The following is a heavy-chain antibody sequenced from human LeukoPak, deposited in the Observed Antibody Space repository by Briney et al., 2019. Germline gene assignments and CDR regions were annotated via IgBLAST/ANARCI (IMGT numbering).Heavy chain of an antibody. CDR2: IYTSGST. Sequence: SQTLSLTCTVSGVSISSGSYYWSWIRQPAGKGLEWIGRIYTSGSTNYNPSLKSRVTISVDTSKNQFSLKLSSVTAADTAVYYCARVQWEPPEAFDIWGQGTMVTVSS. D-gene: IGHD1-26*01. CDR1: GVSISSGSYY. V-gene: IGHV4-61*02. CDR3: ARVQWEPPEAFDI. J-gene: IGHJ3*02.